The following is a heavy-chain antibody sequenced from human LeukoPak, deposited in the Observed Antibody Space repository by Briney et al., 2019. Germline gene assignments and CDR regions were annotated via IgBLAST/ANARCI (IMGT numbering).Heavy chain of an antibody. CDR2: IYHSGST. CDR3: ARVLVKIAAAGIDY. V-gene: IGHV4-4*02. CDR1: GGSISSSNW. J-gene: IGHJ4*02. D-gene: IGHD6-13*01. Sequence: PSETLSLTCAVSGGSISSSNWWSWVRQPPGKGLEWIGEIYHSGSTNYNPSLKSRVTISVDKSKNQFSLKLSSVTAADTAVYYCARVLVKIAAAGIDYWGQGTLVTVSS.